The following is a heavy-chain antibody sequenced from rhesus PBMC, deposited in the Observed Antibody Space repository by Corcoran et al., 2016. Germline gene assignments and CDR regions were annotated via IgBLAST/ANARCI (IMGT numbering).Heavy chain of an antibody. CDR2: ISGSGGNT. J-gene: IGHJ4*01. CDR1: GGSISSNS. V-gene: IGHV4-173*01. Sequence: QLQLPESGPGLVTPSETLSLTCAVSGGSISSNSWSWIRQPPGKGLEWLGRISGSGGNTDYNPSLKSRVTISTDTSKNQFSLKLSSVTAADTVVYYCARDPSGPYNFWSGYTFDYWGQGVLVTVSS. CDR3: ARDPSGPYNFWSGYTFDY. D-gene: IGHD3-3*01.